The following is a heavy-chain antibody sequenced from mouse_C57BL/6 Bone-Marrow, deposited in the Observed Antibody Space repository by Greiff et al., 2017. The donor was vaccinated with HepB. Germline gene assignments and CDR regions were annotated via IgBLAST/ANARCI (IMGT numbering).Heavy chain of an antibody. J-gene: IGHJ2*01. CDR2: ISSGGSYT. CDR1: GFTFSSYG. CDR3: ARGPYYYGSSHFDY. D-gene: IGHD1-1*01. Sequence: EVKLMESGGDLVKPGGSLKLSCAASGFTFSSYGMSWVRQTPDKRLEWVATISSGGSYTYYPDSVKGRFTISRDNAKNTLYLQMSSLKSEDTAMYYCARGPYYYGSSHFDYWGQGTTLTVSS. V-gene: IGHV5-6*01.